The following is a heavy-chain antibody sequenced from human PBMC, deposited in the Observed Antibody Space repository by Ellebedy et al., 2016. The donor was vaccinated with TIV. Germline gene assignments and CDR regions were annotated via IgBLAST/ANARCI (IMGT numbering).Heavy chain of an antibody. D-gene: IGHD4-17*01. CDR2: ISSSGSTI. V-gene: IGHV3-11*04. CDR1: GFTFSDYY. J-gene: IGHJ4*02. CDR3: ARVPTDGDRYKRGPFDY. Sequence: GGSLRLSXAASGFTFSDYYMSWIRQAPGKGLEWVSYISSSGSTIYYADSVKGRFTISRDNAKNTLYLQMNSLRAEDTAVYYCARVPTDGDRYKRGPFDYWGQGTLVTVSS.